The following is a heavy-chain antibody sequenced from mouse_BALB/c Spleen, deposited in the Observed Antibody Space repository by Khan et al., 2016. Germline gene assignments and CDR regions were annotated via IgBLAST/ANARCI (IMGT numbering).Heavy chain of an antibody. CDR3: ARLGYYGTMDY. V-gene: IGHV4-1*02. D-gene: IGHD1-1*01. CDR1: GFDFSRYW. J-gene: IGHJ4*01. CDR2: INPDSSTI. Sequence: EVKLLESGGGLVQPGGSLKLSCAASGFDFSRYWMRWVRQAPGKGLARIAEINPDSSTINYTPSLKDKFIISRDHDKNTLHLQMRKVRSEDTALYYCARLGYYGTMDYWGQGTSVTVSS.